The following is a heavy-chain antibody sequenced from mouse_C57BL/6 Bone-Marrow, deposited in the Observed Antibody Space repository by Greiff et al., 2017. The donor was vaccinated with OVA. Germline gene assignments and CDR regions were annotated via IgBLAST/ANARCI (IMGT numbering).Heavy chain of an antibody. V-gene: IGHV14-4*01. CDR1: GFNIKDDY. D-gene: IGHD1-1*01. Sequence: LVESGAELVRPGASVKLSCTASGFNIKDDYMHWVKQRPEQGLEWIGWIDPENGDTEYASKFQGKATITADTSSNTAYLQLSSLTSEDTAVYYCTTWYYGSSFYFDYWGQGTTLTVSS. CDR2: IDPENGDT. J-gene: IGHJ2*01. CDR3: TTWYYGSSFYFDY.